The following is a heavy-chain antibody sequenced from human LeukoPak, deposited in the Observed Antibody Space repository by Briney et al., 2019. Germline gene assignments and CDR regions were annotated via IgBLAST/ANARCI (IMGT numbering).Heavy chain of an antibody. Sequence: SETLSLTCAVSGGSFSGYYWSWIRQPPGKGLEWIGEINHSGSANYNPSLKSRGTISVDTSKNQFSLKLSSVTAAGTAVYYFARPSGYSYGYFFYWGQGTLVTVSS. V-gene: IGHV4-34*01. D-gene: IGHD5-18*01. J-gene: IGHJ4*02. CDR2: INHSGSA. CDR3: ARPSGYSYGYFFY. CDR1: GGSFSGYY.